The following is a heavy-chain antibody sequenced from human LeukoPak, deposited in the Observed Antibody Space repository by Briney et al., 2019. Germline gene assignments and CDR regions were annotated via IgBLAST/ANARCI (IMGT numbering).Heavy chain of an antibody. D-gene: IGHD3-22*01. CDR3: ARDGYYDSSGFCSY. Sequence: SETLSLTCAVYGGSFSGYYWSWIRQPPGKGLEWIGEINHSGSTNYNPSLKSRVTISVDTSKNQFSLKLSSVTAADTAVYYCARDGYYDSSGFCSYWGQGTPVTVSS. V-gene: IGHV4-34*01. CDR1: GGSFSGYY. CDR2: INHSGST. J-gene: IGHJ4*02.